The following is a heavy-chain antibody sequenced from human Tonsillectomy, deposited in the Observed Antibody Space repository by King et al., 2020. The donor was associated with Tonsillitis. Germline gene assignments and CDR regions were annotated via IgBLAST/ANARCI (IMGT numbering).Heavy chain of an antibody. Sequence: VQLVESGAEVKKPGASVKVSCKASGYTFTNYDINWVRQATGQGLEWVGWMNPSSGNTGSAQKFQGRVTLTRNTSTSTAYMELSSLRSEDTAVYYWARGAQTYCSTTTCYETGYWFDPWGQGTLVTVSS. D-gene: IGHD2-2*01. CDR3: ARGAQTYCSTTTCYETGYWFDP. J-gene: IGHJ5*02. V-gene: IGHV1-8*01. CDR1: GYTFTNYD. CDR2: MNPSSGNT.